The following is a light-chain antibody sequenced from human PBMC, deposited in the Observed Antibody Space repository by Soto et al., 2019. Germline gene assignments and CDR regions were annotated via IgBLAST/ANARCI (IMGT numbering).Light chain of an antibody. V-gene: IGLV7-46*01. CDR1: TGPVTSGHY. Sequence: QGVVTQEPSVTVSPGGTVTLTCGSTTGPVTSGHYPYWLQQKPGQAPTTLNYDTDNKNSWTPARFAGSILGGKAVLTLSGAQPEDEADYYCLLSYSGTRVLVGAGTQLTVL. CDR2: DTD. J-gene: IGLJ2*01. CDR3: LLSYSGTRVL.